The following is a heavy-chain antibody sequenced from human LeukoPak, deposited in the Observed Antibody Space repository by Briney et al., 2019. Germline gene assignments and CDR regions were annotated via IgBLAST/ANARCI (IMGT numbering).Heavy chain of an antibody. Sequence: SQTLSLTCAISGDSVSSNSAAWNWIRQSPSRGLEWLGRTYYRSKWYNDYAVSVKSRITINPHTSKNQFSLQLNSVTPEDTAVYYCARGFEVHSSSARLLFDYWGQGTLVTVSS. CDR2: TYYRSKWYN. D-gene: IGHD6-6*01. V-gene: IGHV6-1*01. CDR1: GDSVSSNSAA. CDR3: ARGFEVHSSSARLLFDY. J-gene: IGHJ4*02.